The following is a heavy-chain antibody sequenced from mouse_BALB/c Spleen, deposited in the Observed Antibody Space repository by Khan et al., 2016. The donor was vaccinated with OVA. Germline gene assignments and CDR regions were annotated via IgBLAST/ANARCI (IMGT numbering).Heavy chain of an antibody. CDR1: GFSLTTYG. CDR3: ARNREPDYFDF. V-gene: IGHV2-9*02. CDR2: IWAGGST. J-gene: IGHJ2*01. Sequence: QVQLKESGPGLVAPSQSLSITCTVSGFSLTTYGVYWVRQPPGKGLEWLGVIWAGGSTNYNSALMSRLSISKDNSKSQVFLKMNSLQTDDTAMYYCARNREPDYFDFWSQGTTLTVSS.